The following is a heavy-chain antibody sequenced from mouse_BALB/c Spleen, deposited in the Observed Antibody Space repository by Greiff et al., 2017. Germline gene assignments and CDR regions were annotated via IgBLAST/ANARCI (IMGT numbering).Heavy chain of an antibody. J-gene: IGHJ4*01. CDR1: GFTFSSFG. CDR3: ARIYGYDTGDAMDY. Sequence: EVKLMESGGGLVQPGGSRKLSCAASGFTFSSFGMHWVRQAPEKGLEWVAYISSGSSTIYYADTVKGRFTISRDNPKNTLFLQMTSLRSEDTAMYYCARIYGYDTGDAMDYWGQGTSVTVSS. D-gene: IGHD2-2*01. CDR2: ISSGSSTI. V-gene: IGHV5-17*02.